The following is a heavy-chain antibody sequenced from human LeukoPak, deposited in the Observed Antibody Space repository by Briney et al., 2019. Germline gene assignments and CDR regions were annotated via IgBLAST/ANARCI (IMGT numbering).Heavy chain of an antibody. CDR1: GGSFSGYY. CDR2: INHSGST. D-gene: IGHD3-22*01. CDR3: AHDYYDSSGYYYYFDY. J-gene: IGHJ4*02. V-gene: IGHV4-34*01. Sequence: PSETLSLTCAVYGGSFSGYYWSWIRQPPGKGLEWIGEINHSGSTNYNPSLKSRVTISVDTSKNQFSLKLSSVTAADTAVYYCAHDYYDSSGYYYYFDYWGQGTPVTVSS.